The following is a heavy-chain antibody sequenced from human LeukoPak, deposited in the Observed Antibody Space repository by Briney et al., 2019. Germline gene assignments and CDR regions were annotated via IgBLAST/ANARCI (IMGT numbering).Heavy chain of an antibody. CDR3: ARGPPPFDP. CDR1: GFPFSSYD. Sequence: PGGSLRLSCAASGFPFSSYDMNWVRQAPGKGLEWISYISSSGTTTYYADSVKGRFTISSDNAKSSLYLQMNGLRAEDTAVYYCARGPPPFDPWGQGTLVTVSS. J-gene: IGHJ5*02. CDR2: ISSSGTTT. V-gene: IGHV3-48*01.